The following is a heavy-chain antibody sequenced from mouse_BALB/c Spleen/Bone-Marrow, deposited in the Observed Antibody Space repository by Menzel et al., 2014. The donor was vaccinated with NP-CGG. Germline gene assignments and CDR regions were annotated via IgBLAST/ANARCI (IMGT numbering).Heavy chain of an antibody. D-gene: IGHD1-2*01. V-gene: IGHV1-4*02. CDR2: INPSSGYT. J-gene: IGHJ2*01. Sequence: VKLVESAAELARPGASVKMSCKASGYTFTTYTMHWVKRRPGQGLEWIGYINPSSGYTEYNQNFKDKTTLTADKSSSTAYMQLSSLTSEDSAVYYCARNGHSYGYYFDYWGQGTTLTVSS. CDR3: ARNGHSYGYYFDY. CDR1: GYTFTTYT.